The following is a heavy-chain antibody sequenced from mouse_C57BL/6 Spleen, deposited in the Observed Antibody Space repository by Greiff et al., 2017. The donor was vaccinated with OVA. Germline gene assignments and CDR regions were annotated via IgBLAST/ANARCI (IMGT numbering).Heavy chain of an antibody. J-gene: IGHJ3*01. D-gene: IGHD2-3*01. V-gene: IGHV5-17*01. CDR1: GFTFSDYG. CDR2: ISRGSSTI. Sequence: VQLQQSGGGLVKPGGSLKLSCAASGFTFSDYGMHWVRQAPEKGLEWVAYISRGSSTIYYADTVKGRFTISRDNAKNTLFLQMTSLRSEDTAMYYCARPIYDGYAWFAYWGQGTLVTVSA. CDR3: ARPIYDGYAWFAY.